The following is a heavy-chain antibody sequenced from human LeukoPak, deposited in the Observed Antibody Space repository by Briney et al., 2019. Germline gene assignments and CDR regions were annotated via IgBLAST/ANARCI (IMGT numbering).Heavy chain of an antibody. V-gene: IGHV4-59*08. Sequence: SETLSLTCTVSGGSINSYYWNWIRQPPGKGLEWIGYIYYSGSTNYNPSLKSRVTTLVDTSKNQFSLRLSSVTAADTAVYYCAREYSSSGGLRAFDFWGQGTMVTVSS. D-gene: IGHD6-6*01. J-gene: IGHJ3*01. CDR1: GGSINSYY. CDR3: AREYSSSGGLRAFDF. CDR2: IYYSGST.